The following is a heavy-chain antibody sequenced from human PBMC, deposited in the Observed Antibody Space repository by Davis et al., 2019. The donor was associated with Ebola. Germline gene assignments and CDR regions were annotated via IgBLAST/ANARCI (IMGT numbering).Heavy chain of an antibody. CDR2: ISAYNGNT. V-gene: IGHV1-18*04. Sequence: ASVKVSCKASGYTFTSYGISWVRQAPGQGLEWMGWISAYNGNTNYAQKLQGRVTMTTDTSTSTAYMELSSLRSEDTAVYYCARAIGIVASYYYYYYMDVWGKGTTVTVSS. CDR1: GYTFTSYG. J-gene: IGHJ6*03. CDR3: ARAIGIVASYYYYYYMDV. D-gene: IGHD2-15*01.